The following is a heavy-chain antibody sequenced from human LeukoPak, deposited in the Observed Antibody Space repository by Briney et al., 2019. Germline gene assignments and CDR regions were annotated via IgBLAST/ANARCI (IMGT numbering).Heavy chain of an antibody. Sequence: SETLSLTCTVSGYSISSGYYWGWVRQPPGKGLEWIGSIYHSGSTYYNPSLKSRVTISVDTSKNQFSLKLSSVTAADTAVYYCASLDFGYDSSDSEVFDYWGQGTLVTVSS. V-gene: IGHV4-38-2*02. CDR1: GYSISSGYY. J-gene: IGHJ4*02. D-gene: IGHD3-22*01. CDR3: ASLDFGYDSSDSEVFDY. CDR2: IYHSGST.